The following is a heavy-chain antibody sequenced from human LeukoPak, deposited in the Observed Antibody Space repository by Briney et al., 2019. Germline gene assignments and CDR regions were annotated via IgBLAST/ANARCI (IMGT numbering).Heavy chain of an antibody. J-gene: IGHJ3*01. CDR3: AKDLTTLFLASDV. CDR1: GFTFSSYG. V-gene: IGHV3-30*18. CDR2: ISYDGSNK. D-gene: IGHD4-11*01. Sequence: GGSLRRSCAASGFTFSSYGMHWVRQAPGKGLEWVAVISYDGSNKYYADSVKGRFTISRDNSKNTLYLQMNSLRAEDTAVYYCAKDLTTLFLASDVWGLGTMVTVSS.